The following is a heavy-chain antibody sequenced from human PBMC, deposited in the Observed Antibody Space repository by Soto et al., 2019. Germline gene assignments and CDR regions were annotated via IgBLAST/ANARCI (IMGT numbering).Heavy chain of an antibody. V-gene: IGHV1-8*01. D-gene: IGHD1-1*01. J-gene: IGHJ4*02. CDR2: MNPSPGNS. CDR3: ARRAETNGWNGFGADKYYFDF. Sequence: QVQLVQSGAEVRKPGASVKVSCEASGYTFTSYDIYWVRQATGQGLEWMGWMNPSPGNSGYAQKFQGRVTMTSDTSISTAHMELSSVRSEDTAVYYCARRAETNGWNGFGADKYYFDFWGQGTLVTVSS. CDR1: GYTFTSYD.